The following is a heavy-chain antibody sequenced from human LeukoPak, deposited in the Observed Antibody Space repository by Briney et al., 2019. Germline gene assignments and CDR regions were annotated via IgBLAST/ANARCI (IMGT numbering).Heavy chain of an antibody. D-gene: IGHD6-19*01. CDR1: GFTFSSYG. CDR2: IWYDGSKK. Sequence: GRSLRLSCAASGFTFSSYGMHWVRQAPGKGLEWVAVIWYDGSKKYYADSVKGRFTISRDNSKNTLYLQMNSLRAEDTAVYYCAKDEYSSGWYPDYYYGMDVWGQGTTVTVSS. V-gene: IGHV3-33*06. J-gene: IGHJ6*02. CDR3: AKDEYSSGWYPDYYYGMDV.